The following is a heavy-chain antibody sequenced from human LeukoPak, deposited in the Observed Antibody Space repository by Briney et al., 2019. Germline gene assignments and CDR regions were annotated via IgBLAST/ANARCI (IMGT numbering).Heavy chain of an antibody. CDR2: ISYSGST. CDR3: ARHAFDSVWGSYRRAFDF. D-gene: IGHD3-16*02. Sequence: KPSETLSLTCTVSGGSISSYYWSWIRQPPGKGLEWIGYISYSGSTNYNPSLKSRVTISVDTSKNQFSLKVSSVTAADTAVYYCARHAFDSVWGSYRRAFDFWGQGALVTVSS. CDR1: GGSISSYY. V-gene: IGHV4-59*08. J-gene: IGHJ4*02.